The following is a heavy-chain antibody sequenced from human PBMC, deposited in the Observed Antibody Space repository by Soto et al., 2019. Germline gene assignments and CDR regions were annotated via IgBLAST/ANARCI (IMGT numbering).Heavy chain of an antibody. Sequence: PGGSLRLSXAASGFTFSSYAMSWVRQAPGKGLEWVSAISGSGGSTYYADSVKGRFTISRDNSKSTLYLQMNSLRAEDTAVYYCAKDRGGRSGYSDYWGQGTLVTVSS. CDR1: GFTFSSYA. V-gene: IGHV3-23*01. D-gene: IGHD3-22*01. CDR2: ISGSGGST. CDR3: AKDRGGRSGYSDY. J-gene: IGHJ4*02.